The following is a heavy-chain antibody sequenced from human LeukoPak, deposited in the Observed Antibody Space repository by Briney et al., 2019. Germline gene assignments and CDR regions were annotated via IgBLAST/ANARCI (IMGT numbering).Heavy chain of an antibody. CDR1: GGSFSGYY. J-gene: IGHJ4*02. Sequence: SETLSLTCAVYGGSFSGYYWSWIRQPPGKGLEWIGYIYYSGSTYYNPSLKSRVTISVDTSKNQFSLKLSSVTAADTAVYYCARVVVVTATIDYWGQGTLVTVSS. CDR3: ARVVVVTATIDY. D-gene: IGHD2-21*02. CDR2: IYYSGST. V-gene: IGHV4-34*09.